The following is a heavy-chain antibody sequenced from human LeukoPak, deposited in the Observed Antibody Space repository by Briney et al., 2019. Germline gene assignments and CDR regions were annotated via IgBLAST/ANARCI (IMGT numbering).Heavy chain of an antibody. V-gene: IGHV1-46*03. CDR2: INPSGGST. D-gene: IGHD2-2*01. Sequence: ASVKVSCKASGYTFTSYYMHWVRQAPGQGLEWMGIINPSGGSTGYAQKFQGRVTMTRDTSTSTVYMELSSLRSEDTAVYYCARGIVVVPAAMGLSWFDPWGQGTLVTVSS. CDR1: GYTFTSYY. J-gene: IGHJ5*02. CDR3: ARGIVVVPAAMGLSWFDP.